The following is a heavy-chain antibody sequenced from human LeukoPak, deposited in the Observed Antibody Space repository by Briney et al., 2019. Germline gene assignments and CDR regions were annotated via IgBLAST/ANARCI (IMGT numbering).Heavy chain of an antibody. V-gene: IGHV3-23*01. J-gene: IGHJ3*02. CDR3: ARDPNGDYIGAFDM. D-gene: IGHD4-17*01. CDR2: IRGGGGSA. Sequence: TGGSLRLSCTASGFTFSAYAMMWVRQAPGKGPEWVSAIRGGGGSAFYADSVKGRFTISRDNSKYTLFLQMNSLRAEDTAVYYCARDPNGDYIGAFDMRGPGTMVTVSS. CDR1: GFTFSAYA.